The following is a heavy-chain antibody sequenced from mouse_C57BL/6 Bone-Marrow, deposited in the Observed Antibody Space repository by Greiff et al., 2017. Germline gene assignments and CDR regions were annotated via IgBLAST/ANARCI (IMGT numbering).Heavy chain of an antibody. V-gene: IGHV1-55*01. J-gene: IGHJ4*01. CDR2: IYPGSGST. CDR1: GYTFTSYW. Sequence: VQLQQPGAELVKPGASVKMSCKASGYTFTSYWITWVKQRPGQGLEWIGDIYPGSGSTNYNEKFKSKATLTVDTSSSTAYMQLSSLTSEDSAVYYCARITTVVPYPMDYWGQGTSVTVSS. D-gene: IGHD1-1*01. CDR3: ARITTVVPYPMDY.